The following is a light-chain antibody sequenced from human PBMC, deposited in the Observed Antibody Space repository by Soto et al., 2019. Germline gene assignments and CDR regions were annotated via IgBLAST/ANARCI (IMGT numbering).Light chain of an antibody. V-gene: IGLV2-14*03. Sequence: SVLTQPASVSASPGQSLTISCTGTSSDVGAYNYVAWYQQHPDKAPKLMIYDVSHRPSGVSDRFSGSKSGNTASLTISGLQAEDEADYYCSSYTSGSTLIFGGGTKLTVL. CDR1: SSDVGAYNY. CDR2: DVS. CDR3: SSYTSGSTLI. J-gene: IGLJ2*01.